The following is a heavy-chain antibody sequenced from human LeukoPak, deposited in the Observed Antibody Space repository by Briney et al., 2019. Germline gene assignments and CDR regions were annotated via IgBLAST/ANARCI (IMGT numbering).Heavy chain of an antibody. Sequence: GGSLRLSCAASGFTFSIYGMNWVRQAPGKGLEWVASISSDATNIYYTDSVKGRFTISRDDAKNSLYLQTNSLRVEDTAVYYCARDGSGSGDYWGQGTLVTVSS. D-gene: IGHD2-15*01. J-gene: IGHJ4*02. CDR1: GFTFSIYG. CDR2: ISSDATNI. CDR3: ARDGSGSGDY. V-gene: IGHV3-21*01.